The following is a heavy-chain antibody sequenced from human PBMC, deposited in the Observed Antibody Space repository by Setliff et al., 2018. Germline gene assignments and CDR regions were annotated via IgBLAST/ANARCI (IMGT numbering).Heavy chain of an antibody. CDR2: IYHSGKT. CDR3: ARLLAGTGGFFYYGVDV. J-gene: IGHJ6*02. CDR1: GYSISSGYF. Sequence: LSLTCAVSGYSISSGYFWGWIRQPPGKGLEWIGSIYHSGKTYYDPSLKSRVTLAVDTSKNQFSLKLSSVTAADTAVYYCARLLAGTGGFFYYGVDVWGQGTTVTVSS. D-gene: IGHD6-19*01. V-gene: IGHV4-38-2*01.